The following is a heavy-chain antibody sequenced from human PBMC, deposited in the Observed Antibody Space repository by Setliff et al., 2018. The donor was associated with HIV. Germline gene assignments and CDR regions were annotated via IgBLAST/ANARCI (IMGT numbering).Heavy chain of an antibody. V-gene: IGHV5-51*01. CDR2: IYPGDSDT. CDR1: GYSFTNYW. CDR3: ARPTTVVTPGYYFDN. J-gene: IGHJ4*03. Sequence: PGESLKISCKGSGYSFTNYWIGWVRQMPGKGLEWMGIIYPGDSDTRYSPSFQGQVTISADKSINTAYLQWSRLKASDTAMYYCARPTTVVTPGYYFDNWGQGTTVTVSS. D-gene: IGHD4-17*01.